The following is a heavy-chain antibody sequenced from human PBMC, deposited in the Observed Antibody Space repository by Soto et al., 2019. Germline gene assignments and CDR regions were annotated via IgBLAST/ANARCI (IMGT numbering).Heavy chain of an antibody. D-gene: IGHD3-10*01. Sequence: EVQVLESGGGLVQPGGSLRLSCVASGFTFSTYAMNWVRQAPGKGLEWVSGISGSGSDRYYADSVRGRFTISRDNSNNTLKLQMDSLRAEDTAKYYCTKTPRSYYYYMDVWGKGTTVTVSS. CDR2: ISGSGSDR. V-gene: IGHV3-23*01. CDR3: TKTPRSYYYYMDV. J-gene: IGHJ6*03. CDR1: GFTFSTYA.